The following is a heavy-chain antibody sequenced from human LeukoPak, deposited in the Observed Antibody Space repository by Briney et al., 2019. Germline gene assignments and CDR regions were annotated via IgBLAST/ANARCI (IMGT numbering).Heavy chain of an antibody. CDR2: IYYSGST. V-gene: IGHV4-59*01. CDR3: ARGGWTGGFDY. CDR1: GGSISSYY. Sequence: SETLSLTCTVSGGSISSYYWSWIRQPPGKGLEWIGYIYYSGSTNYNPSLKSRVTISVDTSKNQFSLKLSSVTTADTAVYYCARGGWTGGFDYWGQGTLVTVSS. D-gene: IGHD6-19*01. J-gene: IGHJ4*02.